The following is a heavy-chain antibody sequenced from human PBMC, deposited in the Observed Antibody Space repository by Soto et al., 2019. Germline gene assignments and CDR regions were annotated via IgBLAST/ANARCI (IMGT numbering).Heavy chain of an antibody. CDR2: IYYSGST. J-gene: IGHJ3*02. V-gene: IGHV4-39*07. D-gene: IGHD2-21*02. CDR1: GGSISSSSYY. Sequence: SETLSLTCTVSGGSISSSSYYWGWIRQPPGKGLEWIGSIYYSGSTYYNPSLKSRVTISVETAKNKFSLKLSSVTAADTAVYYCARIAPTADAFDIWGQGTMVTVSS. CDR3: ARIAPTADAFDI.